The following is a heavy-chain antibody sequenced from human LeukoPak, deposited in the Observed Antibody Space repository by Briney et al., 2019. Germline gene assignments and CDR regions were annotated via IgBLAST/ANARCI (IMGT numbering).Heavy chain of an antibody. CDR3: ARGPRGDQVSKEF. D-gene: IGHD3-16*01. V-gene: IGHV3-23*01. Sequence: GGSLRLSCAASGFTFSSYAMSWVRQAPGKGLEWVSTISGSGGRTYYADSVTGRFTISRDNSKNSLYLQMNSLRAEDTALYYCARGPRGDQVSKEFWGQGTLVTVSS. CDR2: ISGSGGRT. CDR1: GFTFSSYA. J-gene: IGHJ4*01.